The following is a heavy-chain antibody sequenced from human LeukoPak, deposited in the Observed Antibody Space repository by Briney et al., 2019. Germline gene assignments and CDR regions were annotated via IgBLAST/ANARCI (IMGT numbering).Heavy chain of an antibody. Sequence: PGGSLRLSCAASGFTFSSYSMNWVRQAPGKGLEWVSYISSSSSTIYYADSVKGRFTISRDNAKNSLYLRMNSLRAEDTAVYYCARDLIAVAGPGWGQGTLVTVSS. V-gene: IGHV3-48*01. CDR1: GFTFSSYS. J-gene: IGHJ4*02. CDR3: ARDLIAVAGPG. D-gene: IGHD6-19*01. CDR2: ISSSSSTI.